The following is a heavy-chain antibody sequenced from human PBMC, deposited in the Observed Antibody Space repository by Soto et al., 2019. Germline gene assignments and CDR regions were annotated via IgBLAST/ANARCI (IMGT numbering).Heavy chain of an antibody. CDR1: GFTFSDHY. CDR2: TRNKANSYTT. V-gene: IGHV3-72*01. Sequence: EVQLVESGGGLVQPGGSLRLSCAASGFTFSDHYMDWVRQAPGTGLEWVGRTRNKANSYTTEYAASVKGRFTISRDDSKNSLYLQMNSLKTEDPAVYYCAGGDFDYWGQGTLVTVSS. J-gene: IGHJ4*02. CDR3: AGGDFDY.